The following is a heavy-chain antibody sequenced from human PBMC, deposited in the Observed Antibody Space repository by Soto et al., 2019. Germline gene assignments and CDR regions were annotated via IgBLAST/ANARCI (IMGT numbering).Heavy chain of an antibody. V-gene: IGHV4-34*01. Sequence: SETLSLTCAVYGGSFSGYYWSWIRQPPGKGLEWIGEINHSGSTNYNPSLKSRVTISVDTSKNQFSLKLSSVTAADTAVYYCARGAERRPYYFDYWGQGTLVTVSS. CDR1: GGSFSGYY. CDR3: ARGAERRPYYFDY. CDR2: INHSGST. J-gene: IGHJ4*02.